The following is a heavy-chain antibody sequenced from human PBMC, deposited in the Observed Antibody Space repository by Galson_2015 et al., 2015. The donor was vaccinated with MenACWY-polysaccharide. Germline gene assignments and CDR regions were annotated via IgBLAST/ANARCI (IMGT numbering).Heavy chain of an antibody. CDR2: IFYTGST. J-gene: IGHJ4*02. CDR3: AGGRALTDY. V-gene: IGHV4-59*02. Sequence: LSLTCSLSGGSVKNSYWSWFRQPPGTGLEWIGYIFYTGSTTYNPSLKSRVTISIGASESHFSLNLTSVTAADTAVYYCAGGRALTDYWGQGTLVTVSS. CDR1: GGSVKNSY.